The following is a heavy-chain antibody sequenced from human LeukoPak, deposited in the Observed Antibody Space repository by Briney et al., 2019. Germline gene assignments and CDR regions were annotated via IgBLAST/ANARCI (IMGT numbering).Heavy chain of an antibody. CDR1: GFTFSNAW. CDR3: TTDQGVDPLIDY. V-gene: IGHV3-15*01. J-gene: IGHJ4*02. D-gene: IGHD3-10*01. CDR2: IKSKTGGGTT. Sequence: GGSLRLSCAASGFTFSNAWMSWVRQAPGKGLEWVGRIKSKTGGGTTDYAAPVKGRFTISRDDSKNTLYLQMNSLKTEDTAVYYCTTDQGVDPLIDYWGQGTLVTVSS.